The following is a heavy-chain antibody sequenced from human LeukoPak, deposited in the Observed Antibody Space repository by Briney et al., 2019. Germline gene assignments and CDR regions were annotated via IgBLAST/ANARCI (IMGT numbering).Heavy chain of an antibody. CDR3: AKDQYYYDSSGYFSYLDY. D-gene: IGHD3-22*01. V-gene: IGHV1-18*01. CDR2: SSGYNGNT. J-gene: IGHJ4*02. Sequence: ASVKVSCKASGYTFTSYGISWVRQAPGQGLEWMGWSSGYNGNTNYAQKLQGRVTMTTDTSTSTAYMELRSLRSDDTAVYYCAKDQYYYDSSGYFSYLDYWGQGTLVTVSS. CDR1: GYTFTSYG.